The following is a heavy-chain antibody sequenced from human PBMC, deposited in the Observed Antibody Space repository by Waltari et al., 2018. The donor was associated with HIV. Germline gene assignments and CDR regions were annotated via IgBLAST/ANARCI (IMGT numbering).Heavy chain of an antibody. D-gene: IGHD6-13*01. CDR1: GFTFSSYW. CDR2: INTDGSSA. Sequence: EVQLVESGGGLVQPGGSLRLSCAASGFTFSSYWMHWVRQAPGKGLVWVSRINTDGSSASYADSVKGRFTISRDNAKNTLYLQMNSLRAEDTAVYYCARDLYSRNGDDYWGQGTLDTVSS. CDR3: ARDLYSRNGDDY. V-gene: IGHV3-74*01. J-gene: IGHJ4*02.